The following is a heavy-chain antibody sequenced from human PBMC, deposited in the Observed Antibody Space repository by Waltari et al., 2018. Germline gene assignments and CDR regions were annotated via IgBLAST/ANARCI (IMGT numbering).Heavy chain of an antibody. V-gene: IGHV3-74*01. D-gene: IGHD6-13*01. J-gene: IGHJ3*01. CDR2: TFGERTSK. CDR1: GFPLRSYW. Sequence: EVQLVESGGGLVQPGGSLRLSCTASGFPLRSYWMHWVRQIPGKGLDWVHEVRGQGRGGVTGTFGERTSKHYAVSVKGRLTSSRGNAKNTLYLQRNSLSVEDTAVYYCARAGRSWTDDSAFDLWGHGTMVTVSS. CDR3: ARAGRSWTDDSAFDL.